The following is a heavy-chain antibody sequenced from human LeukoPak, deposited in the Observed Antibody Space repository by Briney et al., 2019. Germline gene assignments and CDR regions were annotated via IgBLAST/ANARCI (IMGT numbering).Heavy chain of an antibody. CDR2: ISVGGGST. D-gene: IGHD5-18*01. CDR1: GFTFSSYV. J-gene: IGHJ2*01. V-gene: IGHV3-23*01. CDR3: AKDRGGRAYSYGSDWYFDL. Sequence: GGSLRLSCAASGFTFSSYVMSWVRQAPGKGLEWVSAISVGGGSTYYADSVKGRFTISSDNSKDTLYLQMNSLRTEDTALYYCAKDRGGRAYSYGSDWYFDLWGRGTLVTVSS.